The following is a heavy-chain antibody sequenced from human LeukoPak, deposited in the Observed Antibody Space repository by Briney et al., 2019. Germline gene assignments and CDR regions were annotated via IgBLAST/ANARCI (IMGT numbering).Heavy chain of an antibody. V-gene: IGHV3-23*01. Sequence: GGSLRLSCAASGFSFTTYAMTWVRQLPGKGLEWVSAITTSGGTTKYADSVKGRFTISRHNSKNTLYLQMNSLRAEDTAIYYCAKDPNGDYIGAFDNWGQGTMVTVSS. J-gene: IGHJ3*02. CDR1: GFSFTTYA. CDR3: AKDPNGDYIGAFDN. CDR2: ITTSGGTT. D-gene: IGHD2-8*01.